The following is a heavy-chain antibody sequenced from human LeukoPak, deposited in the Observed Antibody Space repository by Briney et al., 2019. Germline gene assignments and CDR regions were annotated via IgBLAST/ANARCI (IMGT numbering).Heavy chain of an antibody. CDR1: GFIFSNYA. D-gene: IGHD3-3*01. CDR3: ARDYYDFWSGYHFDY. V-gene: IGHV3-30-3*01. J-gene: IGHJ4*02. Sequence: GGSLRLSCAASGFIFSNYAMHWVRQAPGKGLEGVAVISYDGSNKYYADSVKGRFTISRDNSKKMLYLQMNSLRAEDTAVYYCARDYYDFWSGYHFDYWGQGTLVTVSS. CDR2: ISYDGSNK.